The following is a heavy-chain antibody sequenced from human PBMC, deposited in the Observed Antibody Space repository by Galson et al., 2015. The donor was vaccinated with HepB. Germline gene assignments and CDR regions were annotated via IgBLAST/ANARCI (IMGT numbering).Heavy chain of an antibody. V-gene: IGHV1-2*02. J-gene: IGHJ6*02. CDR1: GYTFSGYY. Sequence: SVKVSCKASGYTFSGYYMHWVRQAPGQGLEWMGWINPNSGGTNYAQKFHGRVPMTRDTSISTAYMELSRLRSDDTALYYCARVIVGATFYYYGIDVWGQGTTVTVSS. CDR3: ARVIVGATFYYYGIDV. CDR2: INPNSGGT. D-gene: IGHD1-26*01.